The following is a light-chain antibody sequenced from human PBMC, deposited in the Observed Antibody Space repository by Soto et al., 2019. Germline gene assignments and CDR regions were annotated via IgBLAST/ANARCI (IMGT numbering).Light chain of an antibody. CDR2: EVS. V-gene: IGLV2-8*01. Sequence: QCALTQPPSASGSPGQSVTISCTGTSRDVGGYNYVSWYQQHPGKSPKLMLYEVSKRPSGVPDRFSGYKSGNTASLTVSGLQAEDEADYYCSSYAGSNHHVGLCGGPKVTVL. CDR1: SRDVGGYNY. J-gene: IGLJ2*01. CDR3: SSYAGSNHHVG.